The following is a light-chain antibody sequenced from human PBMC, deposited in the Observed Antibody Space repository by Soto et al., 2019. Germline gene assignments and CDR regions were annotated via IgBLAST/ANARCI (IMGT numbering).Light chain of an antibody. J-gene: IGLJ2*01. CDR1: SSDVGGSNY. CDR3: SSYTSSSTLGYVV. Sequence: QPVLTQPASVSGSPGQSITISCTGSSSDVGGSNYVSWYQHHPGKAPKLMIFDVSNRPSGVSNRFSGSKSGNTASLTISGLQAEDEADYYCSSYTSSSTLGYVVFGGGTKVTVL. CDR2: DVS. V-gene: IGLV2-14*03.